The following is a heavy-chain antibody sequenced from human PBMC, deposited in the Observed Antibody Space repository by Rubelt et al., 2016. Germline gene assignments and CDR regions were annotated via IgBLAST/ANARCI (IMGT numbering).Heavy chain of an antibody. D-gene: IGHD3-10*01. V-gene: IGHV4-39*07. CDR3: ASRGRYYGSGSYPPRTGIVDY. CDR2: IYYSGST. CDR1: GGSISSSSYY. J-gene: IGHJ4*02. Sequence: QLQLQESGPGLVKPSETLSLTCTVSGGSISSSSYYWGWIRRPPGKGLEWIGSIYYSGSTYYHPSLTSRVTISVDTSKNQFSLKLSSVTAADTAVYYCASRGRYYGSGSYPPRTGIVDYWGQGTLVTVSS.